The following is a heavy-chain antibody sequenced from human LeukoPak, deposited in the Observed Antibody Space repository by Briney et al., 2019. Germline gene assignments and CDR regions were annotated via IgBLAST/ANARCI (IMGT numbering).Heavy chain of an antibody. J-gene: IGHJ4*02. D-gene: IGHD2-15*01. Sequence: PGGSLRLSCAASGFTFSSYAMSWVRQAPGKGLEWLSVLYSGGSTYYVDSVKGRFTISRDNSKNTLYLQMNSLRAEDTAVYYCARDCYFDSCYWGQGTLVTVSS. CDR2: LYSGGST. CDR1: GFTFSSYA. V-gene: IGHV3-53*01. CDR3: ARDCYFDSCY.